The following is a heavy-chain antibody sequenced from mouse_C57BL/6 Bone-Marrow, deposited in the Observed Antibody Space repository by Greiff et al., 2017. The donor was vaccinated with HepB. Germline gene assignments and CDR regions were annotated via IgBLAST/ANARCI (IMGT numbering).Heavy chain of an antibody. CDR1: GFNIKDDY. J-gene: IGHJ3*01. D-gene: IGHD1-1*01. V-gene: IGHV14-4*01. CDR2: IDPENGDT. CDR3: ATWDTFASSAWFAY. Sequence: VQLQQSGAELVRPGASVKLSCTASGFNIKDDYMHWVKQRPEQGLEWIGWIDPENGDTEYASKFQGKATITADTSSNTAYLQLSSLTSEDTAVYYCATWDTFASSAWFAYWGPKTLVTVSA.